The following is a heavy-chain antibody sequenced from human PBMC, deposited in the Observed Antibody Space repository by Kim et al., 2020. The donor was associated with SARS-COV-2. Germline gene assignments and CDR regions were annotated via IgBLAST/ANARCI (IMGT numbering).Heavy chain of an antibody. Sequence: SETLSLTCAVYGGSFSGYYWNWIRQPPGKGLEWIGEINHSESTNYNPSLKSRVTISVDTSKNQFSLKLNSVTAADTAVYFCARGVLSSFTSGSDWFDPWGQGTLVTVSS. CDR1: GGSFSGYY. CDR3: ARGVLSSFTSGSDWFDP. V-gene: IGHV4-34*01. J-gene: IGHJ5*02. CDR2: INHSEST. D-gene: IGHD6-19*01.